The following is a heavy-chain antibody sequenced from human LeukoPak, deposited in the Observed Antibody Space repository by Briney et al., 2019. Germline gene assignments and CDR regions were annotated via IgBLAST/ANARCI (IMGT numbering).Heavy chain of an antibody. CDR1: GFTVSSNY. D-gene: IGHD3-10*01. Sequence: GGSLRLSCAASGFTVSSNYMSWVRQAPGKGLEWVSVIYSGGSTYYADSVKGRFTISRDNSKNTLYLQMNSLRAEDTAVYYCARGLMVRGYFFDYWGQRTLVTVSS. J-gene: IGHJ4*02. CDR2: IYSGGST. V-gene: IGHV3-66*01. CDR3: ARGLMVRGYFFDY.